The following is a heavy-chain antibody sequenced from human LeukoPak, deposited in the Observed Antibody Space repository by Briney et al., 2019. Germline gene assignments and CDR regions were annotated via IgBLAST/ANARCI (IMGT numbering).Heavy chain of an antibody. CDR3: ARGADYDILTGPYDY. J-gene: IGHJ4*02. D-gene: IGHD3-9*01. V-gene: IGHV3-21*01. CDR2: ISSSSSYI. CDR1: GFTFSSYT. Sequence: GGSLRLSCAASGFTFSSYTMNWVRQAPGKGLEWVSSISSSSSYIYYPDSVKGRFTISRDNAMNSLYLQMNSLRAEDTAVYYCARGADYDILTGPYDYWGQGTLVTVSS.